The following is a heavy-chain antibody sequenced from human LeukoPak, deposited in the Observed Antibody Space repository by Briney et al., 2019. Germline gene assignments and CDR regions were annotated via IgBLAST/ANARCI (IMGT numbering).Heavy chain of an antibody. CDR3: ARVPAAEEIDY. Sequence: GESLRISCKGSGYSFTSCWISWVRQMPGKGLEWMGRIDPSDSYTNSSPSFQGHVTNSADKSISTAYLQWSSLKASDTAMYYCARVPAAEEIDYWGQGTLVTVSS. J-gene: IGHJ4*02. V-gene: IGHV5-10-1*01. D-gene: IGHD2-2*01. CDR1: GYSFTSCW. CDR2: IDPSDSYT.